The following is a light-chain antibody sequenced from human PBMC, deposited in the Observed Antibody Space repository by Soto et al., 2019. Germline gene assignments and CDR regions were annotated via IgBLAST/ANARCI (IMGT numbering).Light chain of an antibody. CDR1: QTVNNN. CDR3: QQYNNWPLT. CDR2: GAS. J-gene: IGKJ4*01. V-gene: IGKV3-15*01. Sequence: EIVMTQSPATLSVSPGERATLSCRASQTVNNNLAWYQQKPGQAPRLLIYGASARATGIPARFSGSGSGTEFPLTIRRLQSEDFAVYYCQQYNNWPLTFGGGTKVEIK.